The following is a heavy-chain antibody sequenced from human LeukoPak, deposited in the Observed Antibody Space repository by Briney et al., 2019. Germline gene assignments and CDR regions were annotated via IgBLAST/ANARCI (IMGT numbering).Heavy chain of an antibody. CDR2: ISSSSSYI. J-gene: IGHJ4*02. Sequence: GGSLRLSCAASGFTFSSYSMNWVRQAPGKGLEWVSSISSSSSYIYYADSVKGRFTISGDNAKNSLYLQMNSLRAEDTAVYYCASGFTGTFTDYWGQGTLVTVSS. CDR1: GFTFSSYS. V-gene: IGHV3-21*01. D-gene: IGHD1-1*01. CDR3: ASGFTGTFTDY.